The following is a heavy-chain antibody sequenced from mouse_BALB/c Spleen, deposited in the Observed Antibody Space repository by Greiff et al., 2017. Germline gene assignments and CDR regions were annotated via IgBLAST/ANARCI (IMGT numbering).Heavy chain of an antibody. V-gene: IGHV1S81*02. CDR1: GYTFTSYW. Sequence: QVQLQQPGAELVKPGASVKLSCKASGYTFTSYWMHWVKQRPGQGLEWIGEINPSNGRTNYNEKFKSKATLTVDKSSSTAYMQLSSLTSEDSAVYYCARSNYGSVWYFDVWGAGTTVTVSS. CDR2: INPSNGRT. J-gene: IGHJ1*01. D-gene: IGHD1-1*01. CDR3: ARSNYGSVWYFDV.